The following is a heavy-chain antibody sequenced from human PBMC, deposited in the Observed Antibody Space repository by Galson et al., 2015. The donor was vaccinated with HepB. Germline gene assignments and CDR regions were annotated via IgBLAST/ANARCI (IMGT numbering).Heavy chain of an antibody. V-gene: IGHV7-4-1*02. D-gene: IGHD6-19*01. CDR2: INTNTGTP. J-gene: IGHJ6*02. Sequence: SVKVSCKASGYTFTSYVINWVRQAPGQGLEWMGRINTNTGTPTYAQGFTGRFVFSLDTSVSTAYLQISSLKTEDTAVYYCARVTSIYDFSSRAYSYYYYGMDVWGQGTRSPSP. CDR3: ARVTSIYDFSSRAYSYYYYGMDV. CDR1: GYTFTSYV.